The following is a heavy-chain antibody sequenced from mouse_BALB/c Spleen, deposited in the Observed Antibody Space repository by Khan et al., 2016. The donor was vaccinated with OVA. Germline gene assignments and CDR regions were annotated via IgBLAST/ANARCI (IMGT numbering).Heavy chain of an antibody. CDR1: GYSFTSYY. V-gene: IGHV1-42*01. J-gene: IGHJ3*01. D-gene: IGHD2-2*01. CDR2: IDPISGDT. Sequence: EVQLQQSGPELMKPGASVKISCKASGYSFTSYYIHWVIQSPGKSLEWIGYIDPISGDTNYNQNFKGRATLTVDNSSSTAYIQLSNLTSEDSAVYYGTRHGYVAWFAYWGQGTLVTVSA. CDR3: TRHGYVAWFAY.